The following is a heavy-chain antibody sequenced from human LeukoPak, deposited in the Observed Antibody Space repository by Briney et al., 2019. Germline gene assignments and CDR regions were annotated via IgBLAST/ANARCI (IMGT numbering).Heavy chain of an antibody. CDR3: ARGNTGAFDY. V-gene: IGHV3-7*05. CDR2: IKEDGTEQ. D-gene: IGHD7-27*01. Sequence: GGSLRLSCAASGFTFSSAWMTWVRQAPGKGLEWVAHIKEDGTEQYYVDSVKGRFTISRDNAKNSVDLQMNSLRAEDTAVYYCARGNTGAFDYWGQGTLVTVSS. J-gene: IGHJ4*02. CDR1: GFTFSSAW.